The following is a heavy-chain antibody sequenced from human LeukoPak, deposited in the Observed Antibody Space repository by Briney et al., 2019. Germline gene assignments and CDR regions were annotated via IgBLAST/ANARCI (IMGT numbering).Heavy chain of an antibody. CDR2: ISYDGSNK. D-gene: IGHD4-17*01. CDR3: AKSTAVTQRGYFDY. CDR1: GFTFSSYG. V-gene: IGHV3-30*18. Sequence: GGSLRLSCAASGFTFSSYGMHWVRQAPAKGVEWVAIISYDGSNKYYADSVKGRFTISRDNSKNTLYLQMNSLRAEDTAVYYCAKSTAVTQRGYFDYWGQGTLVTVSS. J-gene: IGHJ4*02.